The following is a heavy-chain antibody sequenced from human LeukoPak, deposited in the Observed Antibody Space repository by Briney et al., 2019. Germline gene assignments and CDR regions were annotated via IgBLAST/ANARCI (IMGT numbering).Heavy chain of an antibody. Sequence: GGSLRLSCAASGFTVSSNYMTWVRQAPGKGLEWVANIKQDGSEKYYVDSVRGRFTISRDNAKNSLYLQMNSLRVEDTAVYYCARGSIAAPFLFDPWGQGTLVTVSS. V-gene: IGHV3-7*01. CDR2: IKQDGSEK. CDR3: ARGSIAAPFLFDP. CDR1: GFTVSSNY. D-gene: IGHD6-6*01. J-gene: IGHJ5*02.